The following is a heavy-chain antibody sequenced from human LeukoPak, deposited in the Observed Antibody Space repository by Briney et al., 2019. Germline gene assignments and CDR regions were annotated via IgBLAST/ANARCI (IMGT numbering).Heavy chain of an antibody. V-gene: IGHV4-34*01. Sequence: SETLSLTCAVYGGSFSGYYWSWIRQPPGKGLEWIGEINHSGSTNYNPSLKSRVTISVDTSKNQFSLKLSSVTAADTAVYYCARVRGSYYGVRAFGIWGQGTMVTVSS. CDR2: INHSGST. CDR1: GGSFSGYY. J-gene: IGHJ3*02. D-gene: IGHD1-26*01. CDR3: ARVRGSYYGVRAFGI.